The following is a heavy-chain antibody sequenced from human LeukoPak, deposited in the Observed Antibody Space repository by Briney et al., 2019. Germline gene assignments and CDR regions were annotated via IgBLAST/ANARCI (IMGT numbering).Heavy chain of an antibody. CDR2: IYSGGST. Sequence: PGGSLRLSCAASGFTVSSKYMSWVRQAPGKGLEWVSVIYSGGSTYYADPVKGRFTMSRDNAKNSLYLQMNSLRAEDRPGYYCARHSIPLRYYCSGGSRPPHGYMDVWGKGTTVTVSS. D-gene: IGHD2-15*01. CDR1: GFTVSSKY. V-gene: IGHV3-66*04. CDR3: ARHSIPLRYYCSGGSRPPHGYMDV. J-gene: IGHJ6*03.